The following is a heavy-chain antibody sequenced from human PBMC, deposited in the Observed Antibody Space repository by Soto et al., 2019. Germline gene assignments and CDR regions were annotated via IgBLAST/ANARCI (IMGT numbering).Heavy chain of an antibody. D-gene: IGHD3-9*01. CDR1: GGSFSGYY. CDR3: ARGATRGDISTGYYNWFDP. Sequence: QVQLQQWGAGLLKPSETLSLTCAVYGGSFSGYYWSWIRQPPGKGLEWIGEINHSGSTNYNPSRKSRVTISVDTSKNQFSLKLSSVTAAATAVYYCARGATRGDISTGYYNWFDPWGQGTLVTVSS. V-gene: IGHV4-34*01. J-gene: IGHJ5*02. CDR2: INHSGST.